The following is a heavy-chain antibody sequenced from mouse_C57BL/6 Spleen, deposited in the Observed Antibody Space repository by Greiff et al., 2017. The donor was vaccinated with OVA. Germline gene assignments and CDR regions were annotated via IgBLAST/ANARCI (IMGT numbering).Heavy chain of an antibody. CDR1: GYAFSSYW. CDR2: IYPGDGDT. Sequence: QVQLQQSGAELVKPGASVKISCKASGYAFSSYWMNWVKQRPGKGLEWIGQIYPGDGDTNYNGKFKGKATLTADKSSSTAYMQLSSLTSEDSAVYFCARSLAQATAMDYWGQGTSVTVSS. J-gene: IGHJ4*01. D-gene: IGHD3-2*02. CDR3: ARSLAQATAMDY. V-gene: IGHV1-80*01.